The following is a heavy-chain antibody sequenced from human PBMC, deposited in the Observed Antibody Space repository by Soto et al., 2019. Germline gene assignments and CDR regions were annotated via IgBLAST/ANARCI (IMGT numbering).Heavy chain of an antibody. CDR1: GGSISRDSFY. V-gene: IGHV4-31*03. CDR3: ESAEVSRGMPYCSSATCVYDFES. Sequence: QVQLPESGPGLVKPSQTLSLTCTVSGGSISRDSFYWNWIRQHPGKRLEWMGYVYYSGSTYYNPDLKSRVTISVDTSTSPFSLHLKSVPAAHTAVYPCESAEVSRGMPYCSSATCVYDFESWGPATRVSVSS. CDR2: VYYSGST. J-gene: IGHJ4*02. D-gene: IGHD2-2*01.